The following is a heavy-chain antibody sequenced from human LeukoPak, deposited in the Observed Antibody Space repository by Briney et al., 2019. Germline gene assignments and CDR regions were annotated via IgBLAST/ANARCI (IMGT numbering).Heavy chain of an antibody. V-gene: IGHV3-30*04. CDR2: ISYDGSNK. J-gene: IGHJ6*04. Sequence: GRSLRLSCAASGFTFSSYAMHWVRQAPGKGLEWVAVISYDGSNKYYADSVKGRFTISRDNSKNTLYPQMNSLRAEDTAVYYCATSTLAVAGVRYYYYGMDVWGKGTTVTVSS. D-gene: IGHD6-19*01. CDR1: GFTFSSYA. CDR3: ATSTLAVAGVRYYYYGMDV.